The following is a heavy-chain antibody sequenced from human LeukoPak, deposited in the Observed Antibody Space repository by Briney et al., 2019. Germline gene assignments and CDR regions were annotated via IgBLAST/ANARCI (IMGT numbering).Heavy chain of an antibody. CDR3: ARLTGFGQLWILLDP. D-gene: IGHD5-18*01. V-gene: IGHV5-51*01. J-gene: IGHJ5*02. CDR2: IYPGDSDT. Sequence: GASLEISYEGSGSRFTSYWIGWVRPTPRKGLEWMGIIYPGDSDTRYRPSFQGQVTISADKSISTAYLQWSSLKASDTAMYCCARLTGFGQLWILLDPWGQGTLVSVSS. CDR1: GSRFTSYW.